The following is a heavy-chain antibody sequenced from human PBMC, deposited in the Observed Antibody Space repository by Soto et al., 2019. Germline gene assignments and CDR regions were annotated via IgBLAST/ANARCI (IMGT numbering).Heavy chain of an antibody. CDR3: TTQGFGGLHGLVDV. V-gene: IGHV4-61*05. D-gene: IGHD3-10*01. Sequence: VSGGSITSSSYYWGWIRLSPGKGLEWIGYISNIGFTRYNPSLKSRVSISVDTSKNQFSLKLTSVTAADTAVYYCTTQGFGGLHGLVDVWGQGTTVTVSS. J-gene: IGHJ6*02. CDR2: ISNIGFT. CDR1: GGSITSSSYY.